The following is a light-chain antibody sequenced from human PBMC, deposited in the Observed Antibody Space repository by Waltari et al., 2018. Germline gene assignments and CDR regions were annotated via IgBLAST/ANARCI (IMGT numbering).Light chain of an antibody. V-gene: IGKV4-1*01. CDR1: QSLLYNSNNKNY. Sequence: DIVMTQSPDSLAVSLGERATINCKASQSLLYNSNNKNYLAWYQLKPGKPPRLLIYWASTRESGVPDRFSGSGSGTDFTLTISSLQAEDVAVYYCQQYYSIPYTFGQGTKLEIK. CDR3: QQYYSIPYT. CDR2: WAS. J-gene: IGKJ2*01.